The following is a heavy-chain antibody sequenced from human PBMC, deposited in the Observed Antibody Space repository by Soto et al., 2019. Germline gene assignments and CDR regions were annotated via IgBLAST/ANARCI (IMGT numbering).Heavy chain of an antibody. CDR1: GGSISRNTYY. Sequence: SETLSLTCTVSGGSISRNTYYWGWIRQPPGKGLEFIGSIYYSGSTYYNPSLKSRVSISVDTPKNQFSLRLTSLTVADTAIYYCARHNRVAAARSYYSGMDVWGQGITVTVSS. D-gene: IGHD6-13*01. V-gene: IGHV4-39*01. CDR3: ARHNRVAAARSYYSGMDV. J-gene: IGHJ6*02. CDR2: IYYSGST.